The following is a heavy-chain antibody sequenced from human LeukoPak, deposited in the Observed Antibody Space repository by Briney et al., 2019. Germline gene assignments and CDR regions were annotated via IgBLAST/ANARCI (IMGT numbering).Heavy chain of an antibody. V-gene: IGHV3-30*02. CDR3: AKETVLRFLEWLSEYNWFDP. CDR2: IQYDGSNK. Sequence: PGGSLRLSCAASGFTFSSYGMHWVRQAPGKGLEWVALIQYDGSNKYYPDSVKGRFTISRDNSKNTLYLQMNSLRAEDTAVYYCAKETVLRFLEWLSEYNWFDPWGQGTLVTVSS. CDR1: GFTFSSYG. J-gene: IGHJ5*02. D-gene: IGHD3-3*01.